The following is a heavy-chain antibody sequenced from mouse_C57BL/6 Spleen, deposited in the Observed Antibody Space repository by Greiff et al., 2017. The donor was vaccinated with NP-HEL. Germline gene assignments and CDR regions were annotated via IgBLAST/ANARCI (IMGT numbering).Heavy chain of an antibody. Sequence: EVQLQQSGPELVKPGASVKIPCKASGYTFTDYNMDWVKQSHGKSLEWIGDINPNNGGTIYNQKFKGKATLTVDKSSSTADMELRSLTSEDTAVYYCARDGLYGTSYDAMDYWGQGTSVTVSS. CDR1: GYTFTDYN. D-gene: IGHD1-1*01. J-gene: IGHJ4*01. CDR3: ARDGLYGTSYDAMDY. V-gene: IGHV1-18*01. CDR2: INPNNGGT.